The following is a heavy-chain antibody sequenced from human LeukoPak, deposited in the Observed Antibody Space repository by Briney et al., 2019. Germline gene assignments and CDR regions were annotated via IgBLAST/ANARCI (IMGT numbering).Heavy chain of an antibody. CDR2: TYNSGST. J-gene: IGHJ4*02. CDR3: ARGRGSGSYQPLGY. CDR1: GGSISSGGYY. V-gene: IGHV4-31*03. Sequence: SETLSLTCTVSGGSISSGGYYWSWIRQHPGKGLEWIGYTYNSGSTYYHPSLKSRVTISVDTSKSKFFLELSSVTAADTAVYYCARGRGSGSYQPLGYWGQGTLVTVSS. D-gene: IGHD3-10*01.